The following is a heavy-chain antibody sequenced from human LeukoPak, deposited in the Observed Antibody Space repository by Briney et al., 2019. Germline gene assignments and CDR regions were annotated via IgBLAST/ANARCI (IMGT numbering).Heavy chain of an antibody. CDR1: GFTFSSYG. CDR2: ISYDGSNK. CDR3: ARFGITMIVVANDAFDI. V-gene: IGHV3-30*03. D-gene: IGHD3-22*01. Sequence: AGGSLRFSRAASGFTFSSYGMHWVRQAPGKGLEWVAVISYDGSNKYYADSVKGRFTISRDNSKNTLYLQMNSLRAEDTAVYYCARFGITMIVVANDAFDIWGQGTMVTVSS. J-gene: IGHJ3*02.